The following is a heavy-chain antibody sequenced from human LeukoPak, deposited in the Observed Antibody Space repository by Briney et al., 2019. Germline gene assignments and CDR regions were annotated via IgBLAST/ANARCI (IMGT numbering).Heavy chain of an antibody. CDR3: TTRRGNYYSAGSTTLVDY. D-gene: IGHD3-10*01. CDR2: IKSKTDGGTT. Sequence: GGPLTLSCAASGFPFSKARKIWAPQAPGKGLEWVGRIKSKTDGGTTDYAAPVKRRFTISREESKNSLNLQMNSLKTGETAVYYCTTRRGNYYSAGSTTLVDYWGQGTLVTVSS. CDR1: GFPFSKAR. V-gene: IGHV3-15*01. J-gene: IGHJ4*02.